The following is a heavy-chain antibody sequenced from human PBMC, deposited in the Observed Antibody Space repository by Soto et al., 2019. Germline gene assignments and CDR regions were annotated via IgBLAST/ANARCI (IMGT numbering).Heavy chain of an antibody. V-gene: IGHV3-66*01. J-gene: IGHJ4*02. CDR2: FYSGGST. CDR3: ASDPGVPFKSGYDS. Sequence: EVQLMESGGGVVQPGGSLTLSCAASGITVSNNYMSWFRQAPGKGLEWISVFYSGGSTDYADSVKGRSTISRDDSKNSVYLQMNRLRVKDTAVYYCASDPGVPFKSGYDSWGQGTLVTVSS. CDR1: GITVSNNY. D-gene: IGHD3-3*01.